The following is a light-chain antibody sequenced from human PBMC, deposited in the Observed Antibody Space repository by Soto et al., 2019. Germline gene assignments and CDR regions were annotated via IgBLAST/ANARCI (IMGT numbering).Light chain of an antibody. J-gene: IGLJ2*01. CDR1: SSDVGGYNY. CDR2: NVS. Sequence: QSALTQPASVSGSPGQSITISCTGTSSDVGGYNYVSWYHQHPGKAPKLMIDNVSNRPSGVSNRFSGSKSGNTASLTISGLQAEDEADYYCSSYTSSSTHVIFGGGTKLTVL. CDR3: SSYTSSSTHVI. V-gene: IGLV2-14*03.